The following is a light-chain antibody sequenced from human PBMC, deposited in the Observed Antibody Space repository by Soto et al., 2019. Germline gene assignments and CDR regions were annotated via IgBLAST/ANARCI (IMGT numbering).Light chain of an antibody. V-gene: IGKV3-20*01. Sequence: PGESATLSCRASQSVSYTYLAWYQQKPGQAPRLLIYGASSRANGIPDRFSGSGSGTDFTLTIIRLEPEDFAVYYCHQYGTSPRTFGEGTKLEIK. CDR2: GAS. CDR3: HQYGTSPRT. CDR1: QSVSYTY. J-gene: IGKJ2*01.